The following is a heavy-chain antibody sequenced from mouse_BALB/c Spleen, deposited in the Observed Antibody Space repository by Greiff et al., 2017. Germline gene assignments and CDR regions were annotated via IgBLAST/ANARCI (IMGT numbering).Heavy chain of an antibody. D-gene: IGHD4-1*01. CDR1: GYSITSDYA. V-gene: IGHV3-2*02. CDR3: ARKLTGTRGYWYFDV. Sequence: EVQRVESGPGLVKPSQSLSLTCTVTGYSITSDYAWNWIRQFPGNKLEWMGYISYSGSTSYNPSLKSRISITRDTSKNQFFLQLNSVTTEDTATYYCARKLTGTRGYWYFDVWGAGTTVTVSS. CDR2: ISYSGST. J-gene: IGHJ1*01.